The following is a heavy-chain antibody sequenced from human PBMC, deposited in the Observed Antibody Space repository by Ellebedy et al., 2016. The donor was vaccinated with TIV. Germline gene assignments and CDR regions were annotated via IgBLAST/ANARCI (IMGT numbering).Heavy chain of an antibody. J-gene: IGHJ4*02. Sequence: PGGSLRLSCAASGFTVSSNYMSWVRQAPGKGLEWVSVIYSGGSTYYADSVKGRFTISRDNSKNTLSLQMNSLRAEDTAVYYCAKGRGGGSDSSAPRYYFDSWGLGTLVTVSS. CDR3: AKGRGGGSDSSAPRYYFDS. CDR2: IYSGGST. D-gene: IGHD3-22*01. V-gene: IGHV3-66*01. CDR1: GFTVSSNY.